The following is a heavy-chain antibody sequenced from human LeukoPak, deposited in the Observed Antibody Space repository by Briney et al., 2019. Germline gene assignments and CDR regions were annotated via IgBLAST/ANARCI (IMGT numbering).Heavy chain of an antibody. V-gene: IGHV4-59*01. Sequence: SETMSLTCTVSGGSISSYYWSWIRQPPGKGLEWIGYIYYSGSTNYNPSLKSRVTISVDTSKNQFSLKLSSVTAADTAVYYCARVAVAGTFDPWGQGTLVTVSS. CDR2: IYYSGST. J-gene: IGHJ5*02. D-gene: IGHD6-19*01. CDR1: GGSISSYY. CDR3: ARVAVAGTFDP.